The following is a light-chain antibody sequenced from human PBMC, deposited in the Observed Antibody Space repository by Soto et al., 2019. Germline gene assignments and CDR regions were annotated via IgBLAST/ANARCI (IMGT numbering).Light chain of an antibody. J-gene: IGLJ1*01. V-gene: IGLV7-46*01. Sequence: QTVVTQEPSLTVSPGGTVTLTCGSSIGAVTSGHYPYWFQQKPGQAPRTLIYDTSNKHSWTPDRFSGSLVGGKAALTLSGAQPEDEAEYYCMVSYISAQVFGRGTKLPVL. CDR3: MVSYISAQV. CDR1: IGAVTSGHY. CDR2: DTS.